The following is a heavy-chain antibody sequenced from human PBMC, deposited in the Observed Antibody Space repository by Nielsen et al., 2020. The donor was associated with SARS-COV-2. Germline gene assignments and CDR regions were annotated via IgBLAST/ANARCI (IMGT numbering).Heavy chain of an antibody. D-gene: IGHD3-22*01. CDR2: ISYDGSNK. V-gene: IGHV3-30*04. Sequence: GGSLRLSCAASGFTFSSYAMHWVRQAPGKGLEWVAVISYDGSNKYYADSVKGRFTISRDNSKNTLYLQMNSLRAEDTAVYYCARDGHSSGYYPNSDYWGQGTLVTVSS. CDR1: GFTFSSYA. J-gene: IGHJ4*02. CDR3: ARDGHSSGYYPNSDY.